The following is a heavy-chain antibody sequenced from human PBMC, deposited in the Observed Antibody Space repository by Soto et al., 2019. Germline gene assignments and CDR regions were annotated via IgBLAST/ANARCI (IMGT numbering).Heavy chain of an antibody. CDR2: IYHSGST. Sequence: SETLSLTCAVSGGSISSSNWWSWVRQPPGKGLEWIGEIYHSGSTNYNPSLKSRVTISVDKSKNQFSLKLSSVTAADTAVYYCARANRGWYVLGNYYYYGMDVWGQGTTVTVSS. CDR3: ARANRGWYVLGNYYYYGMDV. D-gene: IGHD6-19*01. J-gene: IGHJ6*02. V-gene: IGHV4-4*02. CDR1: GGSISSSNW.